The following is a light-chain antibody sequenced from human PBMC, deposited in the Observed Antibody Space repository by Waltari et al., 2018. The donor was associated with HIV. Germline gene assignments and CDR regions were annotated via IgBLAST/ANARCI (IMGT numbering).Light chain of an antibody. CDR3: LQGYISPLT. CDR2: GAY. Sequence: DIQMTQSPSSLSASVGDRVTITCRTSHSINTFLNWYQMKPGKVPRLLIYGAYRLESGVPSSFSATGSGTDFSLTISSLQPEDFATYYCLQGYISPLTFGPGTKVDIK. V-gene: IGKV1-39*01. CDR1: HSINTF. J-gene: IGKJ3*01.